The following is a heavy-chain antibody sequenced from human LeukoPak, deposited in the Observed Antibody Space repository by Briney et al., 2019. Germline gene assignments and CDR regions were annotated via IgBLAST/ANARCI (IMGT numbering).Heavy chain of an antibody. CDR3: AELGITMIGGV. J-gene: IGHJ6*04. CDR1: GFIFSNYW. Sequence: GGSLRLSCAASGFIFSNYWMHWVRQAPGKGLEWVSYISSSGSTIYYADSVKGRLTISRDNAKNSLYLQMNSLRAEDTAVYYCAELGITMIGGVWGKGTTVTISS. CDR2: ISSSGSTI. D-gene: IGHD3-10*02. V-gene: IGHV3-48*04.